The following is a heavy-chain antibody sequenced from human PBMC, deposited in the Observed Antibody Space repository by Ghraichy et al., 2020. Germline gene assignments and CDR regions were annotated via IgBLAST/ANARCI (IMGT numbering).Heavy chain of an antibody. V-gene: IGHV3-48*02. J-gene: IGHJ6*02. D-gene: IGHD4-23*01. CDR3: ARGSTVVRFYYYDGMDV. Sequence: LSLTCEGSGFTFSSYSMNWVRQSPGKGLEWLSYITSSSRFKTYADSVKGRFTISRDNARNSLYLEMNSLRDEDTAIYYCARGSTVVRFYYYDGMDVWGQGTTVTVS. CDR2: ITSSSRFK. CDR1: GFTFSSYS.